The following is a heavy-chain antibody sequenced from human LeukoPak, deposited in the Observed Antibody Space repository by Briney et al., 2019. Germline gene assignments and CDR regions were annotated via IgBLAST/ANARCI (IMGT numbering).Heavy chain of an antibody. CDR3: TSWGDTTAEYFQR. D-gene: IGHD2-21*02. CDR1: GFTFSDYW. Sequence: LGGSLRLSCVASGFTFSDYWMNWVRQAPGKGLEWVAHINPDGRDTYYVDSVKGRFTISRDNAQNSMYLQMNSLRVEDTAVYYCTSWGDTTAEYFQRWGQGTLVTVSS. CDR2: INPDGRDT. V-gene: IGHV3-7*01. J-gene: IGHJ1*01.